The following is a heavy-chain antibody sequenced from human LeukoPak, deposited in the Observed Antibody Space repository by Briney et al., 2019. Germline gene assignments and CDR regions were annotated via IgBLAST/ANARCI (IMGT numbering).Heavy chain of an antibody. CDR1: GFTFTSYS. CDR3: ARGQLPTFDY. D-gene: IGHD2-2*01. CDR2: ISSSSNYI. V-gene: IGHV3-21*01. Sequence: GGSLRLSCAASGFTFTSYSINWVRQAPGKGLEWFSSISSSSNYIYYADSLKGRFTISRDNAKNSLYLQVNSLRAEETAAYFCARGQLPTFDYWGQGTLVTVSS. J-gene: IGHJ4*02.